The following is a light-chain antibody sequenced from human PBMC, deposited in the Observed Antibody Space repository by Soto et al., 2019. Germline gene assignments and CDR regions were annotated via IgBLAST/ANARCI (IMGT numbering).Light chain of an antibody. CDR2: DAS. CDR1: QSVSSY. CDR3: QQRSDWPSIT. Sequence: EIVLTQSPATLSLSPGARATLSCRASQSVSSYLAWYQQNPGQAPRLLIYDASNRATGIPARFSGSGSGTDFTLTISSLEPEDFAVYYCQQRSDWPSITFGQGTRLEIK. V-gene: IGKV3-11*01. J-gene: IGKJ5*01.